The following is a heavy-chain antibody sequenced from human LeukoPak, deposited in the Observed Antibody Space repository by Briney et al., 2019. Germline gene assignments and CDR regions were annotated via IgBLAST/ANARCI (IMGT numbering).Heavy chain of an antibody. CDR1: GGSISSYY. Sequence: SETLSLTCTVSGGSISSYYWSWIRQPPGKGLEWIGYIYYSGSTNCNPSLKSRVTISVDTSKNQFSLKLSSVTAADTAVYYCARWFGMIDFWGQGALVTVSS. CDR2: IYYSGST. V-gene: IGHV4-59*08. J-gene: IGHJ4*02. D-gene: IGHD3-10*01. CDR3: ARWFGMIDF.